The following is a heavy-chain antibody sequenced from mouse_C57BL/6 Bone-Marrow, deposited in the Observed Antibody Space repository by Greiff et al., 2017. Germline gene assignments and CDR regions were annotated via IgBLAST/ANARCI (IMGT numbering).Heavy chain of an antibody. CDR2: IWRGGST. J-gene: IGHJ4*01. CDR1: GFSLTSYG. D-gene: IGHD2-5*01. Sequence: VQLVESGPGLVQPSQSLSITCTVSGFSLTSYGVHWVRQSPGKGLEWLGVIWRGGSTDYNAAFMSRLSITKDNSKSQVFFKMNSLQADDTARYYCAKSYYSIYYYAMDYWGQGTSVTVSS. V-gene: IGHV2-5*01. CDR3: AKSYYSIYYYAMDY.